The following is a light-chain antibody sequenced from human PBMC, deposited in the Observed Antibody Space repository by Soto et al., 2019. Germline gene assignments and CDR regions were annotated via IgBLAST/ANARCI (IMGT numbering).Light chain of an antibody. CDR3: QQDGSSLT. Sequence: DIQLTQSPSFLSPSVGDRVTITCRASPGISSYLGWCPPKPRKAPNLLIYFTSTLQSVVPSRLSGSGSGTDFTLTIRRLEPEDSAVEYCQQDGSSLTFGGGTKVDIK. CDR1: PGISSY. CDR2: FTS. J-gene: IGKJ4*01. V-gene: IGKV1-9*01.